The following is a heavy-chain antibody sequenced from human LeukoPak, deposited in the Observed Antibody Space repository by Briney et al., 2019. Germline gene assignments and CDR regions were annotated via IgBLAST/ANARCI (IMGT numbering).Heavy chain of an antibody. V-gene: IGHV1-2*02. CDR3: ARVWGTVTTPTWFDY. J-gene: IGHJ4*02. CDR1: GYTFTGYY. CDR2: INPNSGGT. D-gene: IGHD4-11*01. Sequence: GASVKVSCKASGYTFTGYYMHWVRQAPGQGLEWMGWINPNSGGTDYAQKFQGRVTVTRDTSISTAYMELSRLKYDDTAVYYCARVWGTVTTPTWFDYWGQGTLVTVSS.